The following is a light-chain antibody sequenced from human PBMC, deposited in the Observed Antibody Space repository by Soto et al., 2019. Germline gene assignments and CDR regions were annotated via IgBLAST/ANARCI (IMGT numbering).Light chain of an antibody. J-gene: IGLJ2*01. Sequence: QSVLTQPPSVSGAPGQRVTISCTGSSSNIGADYDVHWYQQLRGTAPKLVIFAYKKRPSGVPDRISGSKSDTSASLAITGLQAEDEADYYCQSYDRSLSSLIFGGGTKLTVL. CDR2: AYK. CDR3: QSYDRSLSSLI. CDR1: SSNIGADYD. V-gene: IGLV1-40*01.